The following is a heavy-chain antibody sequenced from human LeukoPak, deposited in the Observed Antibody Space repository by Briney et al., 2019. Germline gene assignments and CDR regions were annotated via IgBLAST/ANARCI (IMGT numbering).Heavy chain of an antibody. Sequence: ASVKVSCKASGYTFTSYYMHWVRQAPGQGLEWMGWINPNSGGTNYAQKFQGRVTMTRDTSISTAYMELSRLRSDDTAVYYCARCSSTSCLNWFDPWGQGATVTVSS. CDR2: INPNSGGT. CDR1: GYTFTSYY. J-gene: IGHJ5*01. V-gene: IGHV1-2*02. CDR3: ARCSSTSCLNWFDP. D-gene: IGHD2-2*01.